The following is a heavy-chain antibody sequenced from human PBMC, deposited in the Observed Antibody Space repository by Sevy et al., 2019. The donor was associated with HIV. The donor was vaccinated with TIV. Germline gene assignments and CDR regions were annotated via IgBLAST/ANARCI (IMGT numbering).Heavy chain of an antibody. V-gene: IGHV3-53*01. J-gene: IGHJ4*02. D-gene: IGHD2-2*01. CDR2: IYSGGST. Sequence: GGSLRLSCAASGFTFSSYSMNWVRQAPGKGLEWVSVIYSGGSTYYADSVKGRFTISRDNSKNTLYLQMNSLRAEDTAVYYCARVVGYCSSTSCYAYFDYWGQGTLVTVSS. CDR3: ARVVGYCSSTSCYAYFDY. CDR1: GFTFSSYS.